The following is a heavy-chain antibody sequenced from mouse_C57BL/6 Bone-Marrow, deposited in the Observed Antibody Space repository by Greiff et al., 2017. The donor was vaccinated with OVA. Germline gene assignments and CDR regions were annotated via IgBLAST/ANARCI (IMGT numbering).Heavy chain of an antibody. CDR1: GYTFTDHT. Sequence: QVQLQQSDAELVKPGASVKISCKVSGYTFTDHTIHWLKQRPEQGLEWIGYIYPRDGSTKYNEKFKGKATLTADKSSSTAYMQLNSLTSEDSAVYFCARNPTTVDEGDAMDYWGQGTSVTVSS. V-gene: IGHV1-78*01. CDR2: IYPRDGST. J-gene: IGHJ4*01. D-gene: IGHD1-1*01. CDR3: ARNPTTVDEGDAMDY.